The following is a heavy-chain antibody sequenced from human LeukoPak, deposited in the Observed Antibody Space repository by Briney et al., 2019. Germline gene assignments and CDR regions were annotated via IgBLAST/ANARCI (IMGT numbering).Heavy chain of an antibody. V-gene: IGHV1-2*06. CDR2: INPNSGGT. Sequence: ASVKVSCKASGYTFTGYYMHWVRQAPGQGLEWMGRINPNSGGTNYAQKFQGRVTMTRDTSISTAYMELSRLRSDDTAVYYCARAPSIYYYDSSGWFDYWGQGTLVTVSS. CDR3: ARAPSIYYYDSSGWFDY. CDR1: GYTFTGYY. J-gene: IGHJ4*02. D-gene: IGHD3-22*01.